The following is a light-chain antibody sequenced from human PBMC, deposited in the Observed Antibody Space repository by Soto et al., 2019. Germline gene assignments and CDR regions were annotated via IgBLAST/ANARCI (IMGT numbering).Light chain of an antibody. Sequence: EIVLTQSPVTLSLSPVDRCTLSLEVSQSVTSNYLAWYQQKPGQAPRLLIFGASIRATGVPDRYSASGSGTDFTLTISRLEPEDFAVFFCQQYGTSEIIFGQGTRLEIK. J-gene: IGKJ5*01. CDR3: QQYGTSEII. CDR2: GAS. V-gene: IGKV3-20*01. CDR1: QSVTSNY.